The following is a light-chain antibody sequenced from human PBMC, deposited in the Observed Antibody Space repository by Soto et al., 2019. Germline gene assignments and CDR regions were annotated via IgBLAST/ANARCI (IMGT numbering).Light chain of an antibody. V-gene: IGLV4-69*01. Sequence: QPVLTESPSASASLGASVKLTCTLSSGHSSYAIAWHQQQPEKGPRYLMKLNSDGSHSKGDGIPDRFSGSSSGAERYLTISGLQSEDEADYYCQTWGHGITVFGGGTKLTVL. CDR3: QTWGHGITV. CDR1: SGHSSYA. J-gene: IGLJ2*01. CDR2: LNSDGSH.